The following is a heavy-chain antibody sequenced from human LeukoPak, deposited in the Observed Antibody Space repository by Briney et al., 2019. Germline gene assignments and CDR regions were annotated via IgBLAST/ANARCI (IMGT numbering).Heavy chain of an antibody. J-gene: IGHJ5*02. CDR2: IRYDGSNK. V-gene: IGHV3-30*02. CDR3: AKDALITLVRGVNWFDP. Sequence: GGSLRLSCAASGLTFSSYSMNWVRQAPGKGLEWVAFIRYDGSNKYYADSVKGRFTISRDNSNNTLYLQLNSLRPDDTAVYYCAKDALITLVRGVNWFDPWGQGTLVTVSS. D-gene: IGHD3-10*01. CDR1: GLTFSSYS.